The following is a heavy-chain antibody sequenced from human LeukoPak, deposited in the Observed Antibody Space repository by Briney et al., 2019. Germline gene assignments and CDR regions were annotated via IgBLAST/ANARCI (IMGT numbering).Heavy chain of an antibody. V-gene: IGHV3-7*05. CDR3: ARGEAFCDY. J-gene: IGHJ4*02. Sequence: GGSLRLSCAASGFTFSRFWMSWVRQAPGKGLEWVANIKEDGTKTYYVDSVKGRFTISRDNAQNSLYLQMNSLTPEDTAVYFCARGEAFCDYWGQGALVTVSS. CDR1: GFTFSRFW. CDR2: IKEDGTKT.